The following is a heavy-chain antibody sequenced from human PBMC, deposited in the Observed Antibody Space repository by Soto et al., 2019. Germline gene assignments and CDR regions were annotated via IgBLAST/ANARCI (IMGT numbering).Heavy chain of an antibody. CDR3: ARAGVTMIVVAPYGMDV. Sequence: SVKVSCKASGGTFSSYAISWVRQAPGQGLEWMGGIIPIFGTANYAQKFQGRVTITADKSTSTAYMEPSSLRSEDTAVYYCARAGVTMIVVAPYGMDVWGQGTTVTVSS. V-gene: IGHV1-69*06. J-gene: IGHJ6*02. D-gene: IGHD3-22*01. CDR1: GGTFSSYA. CDR2: IIPIFGTA.